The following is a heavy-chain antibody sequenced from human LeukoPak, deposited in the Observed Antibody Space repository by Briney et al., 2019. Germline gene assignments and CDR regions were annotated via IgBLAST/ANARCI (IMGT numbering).Heavy chain of an antibody. CDR1: GFTFSSYS. V-gene: IGHV3-48*01. CDR2: ISSSSSTI. CDR3: AKAADQYYCSYFYYMDV. J-gene: IGHJ6*03. D-gene: IGHD2/OR15-2a*01. Sequence: LTGGSLRLSCAASGFTFSSYSMNWVRQAPGKGLEWVSYISSSSSTIYYADSVKGRFTISRDNSKNTLYLQMNSLRVEDTAVYYCAKAADQYYCSYFYYMDVWGKGTTVTVSS.